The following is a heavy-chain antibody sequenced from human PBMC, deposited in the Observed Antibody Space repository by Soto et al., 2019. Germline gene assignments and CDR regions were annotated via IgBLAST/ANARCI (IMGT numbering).Heavy chain of an antibody. J-gene: IGHJ4*02. CDR2: IIPIFGTA. CDR1: GGTFSGYA. V-gene: IGHV1-69*13. D-gene: IGHD5-12*01. Sequence: SSVKFSCKASGGTFSGYAISWVRQAPGQGLEWMGGIIPIFGTANYALKFQGRVTITADESTSTAYMELSSLRSEDTAVYYCARGHRRDGYNLLFYYWGQGTLVTVSS. CDR3: ARGHRRDGYNLLFYY.